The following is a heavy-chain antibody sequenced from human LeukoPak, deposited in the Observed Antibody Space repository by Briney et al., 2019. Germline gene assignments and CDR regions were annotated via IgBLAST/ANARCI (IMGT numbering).Heavy chain of an antibody. D-gene: IGHD4-23*01. J-gene: IGHJ4*02. V-gene: IGHV3-30-3*01. CDR1: GFTFSSYA. CDR2: ISYDGSNK. CDR3: ARARWPVVTALGDY. Sequence: QPGRSLRLSCAASGFTFSSYAMHWVRQAPGKGLEWVAVISYDGSNKYYADSVKGRFTISRDSSKNTLYLQMNSLRAEDTAVYYCARARWPVVTALGDYWGQGTLVTVSS.